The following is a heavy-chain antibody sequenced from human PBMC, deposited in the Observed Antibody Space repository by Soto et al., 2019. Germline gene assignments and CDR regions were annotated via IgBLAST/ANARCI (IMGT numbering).Heavy chain of an antibody. CDR3: ARERVLSNACDI. D-gene: IGHD3-16*01. CDR2: ISSDGGNK. Sequence: QVQLVESGGGVVQPGRSLRLSCAASGFTFRSYAMHWVRQAPGKGLEWVAVISSDGGNKYYADSVKGRFTISRDNSKNTLYLQMNSLRAEDTAVYYCARERVLSNACDIWGQGTMLTVSS. V-gene: IGHV3-30-3*01. J-gene: IGHJ3*02. CDR1: GFTFRSYA.